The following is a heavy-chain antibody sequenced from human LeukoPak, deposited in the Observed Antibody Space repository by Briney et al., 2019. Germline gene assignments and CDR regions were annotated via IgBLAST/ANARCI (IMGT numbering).Heavy chain of an antibody. CDR3: ARRQWELSQGSYSYYMDV. D-gene: IGHD1-26*01. V-gene: IGHV4-39*01. J-gene: IGHJ6*03. CDR1: GRSLSSTSYY. Sequence: PSETLSLTCTVSGRSLSSTSYYWGWTRQPPGKGLDWIGSIYYSGSTYYNPSRKSRVTISVDTSNNQFSLKLSSVTAADTAVYYCARRQWELSQGSYSYYMDVWGKGTTVTVSS. CDR2: IYYSGST.